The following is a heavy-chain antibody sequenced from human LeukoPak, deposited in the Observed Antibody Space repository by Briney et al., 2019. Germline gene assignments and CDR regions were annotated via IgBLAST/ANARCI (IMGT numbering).Heavy chain of an antibody. CDR2: INSDGSST. CDR3: ASAPRGRDGYNPYYFDY. J-gene: IGHJ4*02. V-gene: IGHV3-74*01. CDR1: GLSFSSDS. Sequence: GGSLRLSCVVSGLSFSSDSMNWVRQAPGMGLVWVSRINSDGSSTSYADSVKGRFTISRDNSKNTLYLQMNSLRAEDTAVYYCASAPRGRDGYNPYYFDYWGQGTLVTFSS. D-gene: IGHD5-24*01.